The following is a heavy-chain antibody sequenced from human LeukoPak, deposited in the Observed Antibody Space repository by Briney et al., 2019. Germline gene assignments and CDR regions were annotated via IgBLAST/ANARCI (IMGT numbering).Heavy chain of an antibody. CDR1: GGTFSSYA. D-gene: IGHD6-13*01. V-gene: IGHV1-69*01. J-gene: IGHJ6*02. Sequence: ASVKVSCKASGGTFSSYAISWVRQAPGQGLEWMGGIIPIFGTANYAQKFQGRVTITADESTSTAYMELSSLRSEDTAVYYCAIPPYSSSWYRRDYYYGMDLWGQGTTVTVSS. CDR2: IIPIFGTA. CDR3: AIPPYSSSWYRRDYYYGMDL.